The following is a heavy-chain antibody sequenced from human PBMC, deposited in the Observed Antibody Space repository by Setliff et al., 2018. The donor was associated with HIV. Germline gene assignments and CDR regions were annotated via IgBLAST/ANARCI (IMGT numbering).Heavy chain of an antibody. D-gene: IGHD2-15*01. J-gene: IGHJ3*02. V-gene: IGHV1-46*01. Sequence: ASVKVSCKASGDSLSSQYFHWVRQAPGQGPEWMGIIDPSGESINYTQRFQGRVTMTRDTSTNTVYMELSSLTSGDTAMYYCVSPMRDSQAFDIWGQGTMVTVSS. CDR1: GDSLSSQY. CDR2: IDPSGESI. CDR3: VSPMRDSQAFDI.